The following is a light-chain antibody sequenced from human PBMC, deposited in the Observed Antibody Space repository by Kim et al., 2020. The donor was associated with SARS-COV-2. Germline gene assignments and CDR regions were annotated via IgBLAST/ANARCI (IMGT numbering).Light chain of an antibody. Sequence: LSLSPGERAPLSCRASQSVSSYLAWYQQKPGQAPRLLIYDASNRATGIPARFSGSGSGTDFTLTISSLEPEDSAVYYCQQRSNWQTFGQGTKLEI. J-gene: IGKJ2*01. CDR3: QQRSNWQT. CDR1: QSVSSY. V-gene: IGKV3-11*01. CDR2: DAS.